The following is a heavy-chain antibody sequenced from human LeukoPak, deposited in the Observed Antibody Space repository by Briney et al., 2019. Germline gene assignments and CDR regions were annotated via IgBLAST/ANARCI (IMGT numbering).Heavy chain of an antibody. J-gene: IGHJ4*02. V-gene: IGHV3-23*01. CDR2: ISGYGYNT. D-gene: IGHD6-19*01. CDR1: GLTFRNYA. Sequence: PGGSLRLSCAASGLTFRNYAMSWVRQAPEKGLEWVSAISGYGYNTYYADSVQGRFTISRDNSKNTLFLQMNSLRAEDTAVFYCAKRSGYTTGWFFDFWGQGTLVTVSS. CDR3: AKRSGYTTGWFFDF.